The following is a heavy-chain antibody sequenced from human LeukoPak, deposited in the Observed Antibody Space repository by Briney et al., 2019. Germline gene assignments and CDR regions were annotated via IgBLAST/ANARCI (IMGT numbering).Heavy chain of an antibody. CDR2: ISGSGGST. CDR3: AKDFRMTTVVIFDY. V-gene: IGHV3-23*01. CDR1: GFTFSGYA. J-gene: IGHJ4*02. Sequence: PGGSLRLSCAASGFTFSGYAMSWVRQAPGKGLEWVSAISGSGGSTYYADSVKGRFTISRDNSKNTLYLQMNSLRAEDTAVYYCAKDFRMTTVVIFDYWGQGTLVTVSS. D-gene: IGHD4-23*01.